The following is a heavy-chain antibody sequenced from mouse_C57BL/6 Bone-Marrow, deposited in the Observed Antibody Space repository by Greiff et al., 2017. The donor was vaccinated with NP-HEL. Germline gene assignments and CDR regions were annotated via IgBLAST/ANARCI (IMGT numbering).Heavy chain of an antibody. CDR1: GFNIKNTY. D-gene: IGHD1-1*01. Sequence: EVQLQQSVAELVRPGASVKLSCTASGFNIKNTYMHWVKQRPEQGLEWIGRIDPAHGNTKYAPKFQGKAPINADTSSNTAYRQLSSLTSEDTAIYYCARSLFTTVVATPCAYWGQGTLVTVSA. CDR3: ARSLFTTVVATPCAY. CDR2: IDPAHGNT. J-gene: IGHJ3*01. V-gene: IGHV14-3*01.